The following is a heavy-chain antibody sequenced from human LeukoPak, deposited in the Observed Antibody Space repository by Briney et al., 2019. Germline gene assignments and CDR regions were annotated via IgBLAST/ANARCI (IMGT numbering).Heavy chain of an antibody. CDR1: EFTVNNAW. D-gene: IGHD6-19*01. CDR2: IKSKTDGGTT. CDR3: TLEGGGWYFFHY. J-gene: IGHJ4*02. Sequence: GGSLRLSCAASEFTVNNAWMSWVRQAPGKGLEWVGRIKSKTDGGTTDYAAPVKGRFTISRDDSKNILHLQMNSLKTEDTAAYYCTLEGGGWYFFHYWGQGTLVTVSS. V-gene: IGHV3-15*01.